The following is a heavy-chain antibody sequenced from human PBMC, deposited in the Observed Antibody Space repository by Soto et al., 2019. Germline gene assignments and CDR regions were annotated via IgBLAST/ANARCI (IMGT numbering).Heavy chain of an antibody. Sequence: GGSLRLSCAASGFTFSSHWMHWVRQAPGKGLVWVSRINSDGSSTSYADSVKGRFTISRDNAKNTLYLQMNGLRAEDTAVYYCARESGTKAVAVYGMDVWGQGTTVTVSS. CDR3: ARESGTKAVAVYGMDV. V-gene: IGHV3-74*01. J-gene: IGHJ6*02. D-gene: IGHD6-19*01. CDR2: INSDGSST. CDR1: GFTFSSHW.